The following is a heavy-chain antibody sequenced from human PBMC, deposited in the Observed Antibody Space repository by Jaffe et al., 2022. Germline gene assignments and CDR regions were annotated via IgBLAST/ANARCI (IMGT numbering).Heavy chain of an antibody. D-gene: IGHD6-19*01. CDR2: IYWNDDK. J-gene: IGHJ5*02. V-gene: IGHV2-5*01. CDR1: GFSLSTSGVG. Sequence: QITLKESGPTLVKPTQTLTLTCTFSGFSLSTSGVGVGWIRQPPGKALEWLALIYWNDDKRYSPSLKSRLTITKDTSKNQVVLTMTNMDPVDTATYYCAHRLRDSSGRNWFDPWGQGTLVTVSS. CDR3: AHRLRDSSGRNWFDP.